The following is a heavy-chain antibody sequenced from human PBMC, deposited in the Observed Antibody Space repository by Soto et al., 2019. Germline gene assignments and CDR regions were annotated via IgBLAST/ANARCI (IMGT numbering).Heavy chain of an antibody. CDR1: GSSLTSYW. CDR2: IYPGDSDT. J-gene: IGHJ5*02. D-gene: IGHD1-1*01. CDR3: ARQEDNWNHRFDP. Sequence: GEYLIISFTGSGSSLTSYWIGWVRQMPGKVLEWMGIIYPGDSDTIYSPSFQGQVTISADKSISTAYLQWSSLKASDTAMHYCARQEDNWNHRFDPWGQATLVTASS. V-gene: IGHV5-51*01.